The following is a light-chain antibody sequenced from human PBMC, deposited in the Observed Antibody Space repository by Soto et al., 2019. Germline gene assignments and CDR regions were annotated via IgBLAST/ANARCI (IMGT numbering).Light chain of an antibody. CDR1: RSDVGAYHY. CDR2: EVT. V-gene: IGLV2-14*01. J-gene: IGLJ1*01. CDR3: SSFTSRFTFV. Sequence: QSVLTQPASVSGSPGQSIAISCTGTRSDVGAYHYVSWYQQHPGKAPKLMISEVTNRPSGVSDRFSGSKSGNTASLTISGLQAEDEADYYCSSFTSRFTFVFGTGTKVTVL.